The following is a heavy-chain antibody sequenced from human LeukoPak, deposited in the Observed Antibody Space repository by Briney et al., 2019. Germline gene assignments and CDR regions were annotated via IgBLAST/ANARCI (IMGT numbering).Heavy chain of an antibody. Sequence: ASVKVSCKASGYTFTTYDINWVRQATGQGLEWMGWMNPNSGNTGYAQKFQGRVTITRNTSISTAYMELSSLRSEDTAVYYCARVLRRGSCPGYWGQGTLVTVSS. D-gene: IGHD2-15*01. V-gene: IGHV1-8*01. CDR1: GYTFTTYD. J-gene: IGHJ4*02. CDR2: MNPNSGNT. CDR3: ARVLRRGSCPGY.